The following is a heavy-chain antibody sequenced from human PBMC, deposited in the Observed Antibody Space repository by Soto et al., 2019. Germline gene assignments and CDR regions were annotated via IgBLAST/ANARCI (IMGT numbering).Heavy chain of an antibody. CDR3: ASAVAAISYYYYGMDV. J-gene: IGHJ6*02. D-gene: IGHD2-15*01. V-gene: IGHV1-69*13. CDR2: IIPIFGTA. CDR1: GGTFSSYA. Sequence: GASVKVSCKASGGTFSSYAISWVRQAPGQGLEWMGGIIPIFGTANYAQKFQGRVTITADESTSTAYMELSSLRSEDTAVYYCASAVAAISYYYYGMDVWGQGTTVTVSS.